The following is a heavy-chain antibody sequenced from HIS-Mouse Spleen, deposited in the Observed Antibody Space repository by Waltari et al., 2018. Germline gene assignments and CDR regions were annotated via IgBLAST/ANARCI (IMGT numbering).Heavy chain of an antibody. V-gene: IGHV4-39*07. Sequence: QLQLQESGPGLVKPSETLSLTCTVSGGSISSSSYYWCWIRQPPGKGLGWIGSIYYSGSTYYNPSLKSRVTISVDTSKNQFSLKLSSVTAADTAVYYCARDLGGFGGGDCYSRYNWFDPWGQGTLVTVSS. D-gene: IGHD2-21*02. CDR2: IYYSGST. CDR1: GGSISSSSYY. J-gene: IGHJ5*02. CDR3: ARDLGGFGGGDCYSRYNWFDP.